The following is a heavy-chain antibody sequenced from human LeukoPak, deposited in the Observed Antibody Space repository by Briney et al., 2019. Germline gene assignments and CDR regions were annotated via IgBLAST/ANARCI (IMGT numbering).Heavy chain of an antibody. CDR1: GFTFSSYW. Sequence: GGSLRLSCAASGFTFSSYWMSWVRQAPGKGLEWVAFIRYDGSKKYYVDSVKGRFTISRDNSKNTLYLQMNSLRAEDTAVFYCARDESGFDYPFDSWGQGTLVTVSS. J-gene: IGHJ4*02. V-gene: IGHV3-33*08. CDR2: IRYDGSKK. CDR3: ARDESGFDYPFDS. D-gene: IGHD5-12*01.